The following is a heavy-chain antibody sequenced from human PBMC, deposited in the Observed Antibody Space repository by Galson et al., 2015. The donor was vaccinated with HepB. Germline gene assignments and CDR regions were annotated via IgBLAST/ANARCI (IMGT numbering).Heavy chain of an antibody. CDR3: ARGPRSRKAFGYCSSTSCYSPGGYYFDY. D-gene: IGHD2-2*03. Sequence: QVQLQESGPGLVKPSETLSLTCAVYGGSFSGYYWSWIRQPPGKGLEWIGEINHSGSTNYNPSLKSRVTISVDTSKNQFSLKLSSVTAADTAVYYCARGPRSRKAFGYCSSTSCYSPGGYYFDYWGQGTLVTVSS. V-gene: IGHV4-34*01. CDR2: INHSGST. J-gene: IGHJ4*02. CDR1: GGSFSGYY.